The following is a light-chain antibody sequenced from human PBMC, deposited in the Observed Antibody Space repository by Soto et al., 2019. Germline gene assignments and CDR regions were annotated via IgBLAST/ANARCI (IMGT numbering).Light chain of an antibody. CDR3: QQLSTYPST. V-gene: IGKV3-15*01. Sequence: EIVMTQSPATLSVSPGERATLSCRASQSVSSDLAWYQQQPGQAPRLLIYGASMRATGIPARFSGSGSGTDFTLTISSLQAEDFATYYCQQLSTYPSTFGGGTKVDIK. CDR2: GAS. CDR1: QSVSSD. J-gene: IGKJ4*01.